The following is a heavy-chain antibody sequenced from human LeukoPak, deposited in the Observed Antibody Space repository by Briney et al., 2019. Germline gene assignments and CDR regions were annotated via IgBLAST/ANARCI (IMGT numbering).Heavy chain of an antibody. CDR1: GGSISSSSYY. V-gene: IGHV4-39*07. J-gene: IGHJ4*02. CDR2: IDYSGST. Sequence: SETLSLTYTVSGGSISSSSYYWGWIRQPPGKGLEWIGSIDYSGSTYYNPSLKSRVTIPVDTSKNQFSLKLSSVTGADTAVYYCARGGLWLYYFDYWGQGTLVTVSS. D-gene: IGHD5-18*01. CDR3: ARGGLWLYYFDY.